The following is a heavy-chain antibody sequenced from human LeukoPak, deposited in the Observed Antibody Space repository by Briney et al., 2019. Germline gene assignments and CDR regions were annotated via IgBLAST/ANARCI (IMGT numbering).Heavy chain of an antibody. J-gene: IGHJ3*02. D-gene: IGHD2-2*01. CDR3: ARRGKDCSSTSCSHAFDI. V-gene: IGHV4-30-2*03. CDR1: GGSISSGGYY. CDR2: IYHSGST. Sequence: SETLSLTCTVSGGSISSGGYYWSWIRQPPGKGLEWIGYIYHSGSTYYNPSLKSRVTISVDTSKNQFSLKLSSVTAADTAVYYCARRGKDCSSTSCSHAFDIWGQGTMVTVSS.